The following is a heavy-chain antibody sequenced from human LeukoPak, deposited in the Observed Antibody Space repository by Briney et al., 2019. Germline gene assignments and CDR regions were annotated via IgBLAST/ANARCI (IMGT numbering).Heavy chain of an antibody. Sequence: ASVKVSCKASGYTFASYDINWVRQATGQGLEWMGWMNPNSGNTGYAQKFQGRVTITRNTSISTAYMELSSLRSEDTAVYYCARAIRSGYYSDYWGQGTLVTVSS. V-gene: IGHV1-8*03. D-gene: IGHD3-3*01. J-gene: IGHJ4*02. CDR3: ARAIRSGYYSDY. CDR2: MNPNSGNT. CDR1: GYTFASYD.